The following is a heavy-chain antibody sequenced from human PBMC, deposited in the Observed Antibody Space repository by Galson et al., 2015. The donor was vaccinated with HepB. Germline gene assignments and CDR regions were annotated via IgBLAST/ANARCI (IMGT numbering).Heavy chain of an antibody. CDR1: GFSFGSHG. CDR2: IWWDGGKK. V-gene: IGHV3-33*01. CDR3: ARDPGGGDWHYLDY. J-gene: IGHJ4*02. Sequence: SLRLSCAASGFSFGSHGFHWVRQAPGKGLERVALIWWDGGKKFYGNSVKGRFTISRDNSVNTIYLQMNTLRADDTAVYYCARDPGGGDWHYLDYWGQGSLVSVSS. D-gene: IGHD2-21*01.